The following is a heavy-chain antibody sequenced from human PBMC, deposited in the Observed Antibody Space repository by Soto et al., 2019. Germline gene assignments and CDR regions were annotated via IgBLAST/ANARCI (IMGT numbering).Heavy chain of an antibody. CDR1: GFTFSSYW. J-gene: IGHJ4*02. CDR3: ATHPGFLNYYDSSGYYSN. V-gene: IGHV3-7*03. CDR2: IKQDGSEK. D-gene: IGHD3-22*01. Sequence: VSLRLSCAASGFTFSSYWMSWVRQAAGKGLEWVANIKQDGSEKYYVDSVKGRFTISRDNAKNSLYLQMNSLRAEDTAVYYCATHPGFLNYYDSSGYYSNWGQGTLVTVSS.